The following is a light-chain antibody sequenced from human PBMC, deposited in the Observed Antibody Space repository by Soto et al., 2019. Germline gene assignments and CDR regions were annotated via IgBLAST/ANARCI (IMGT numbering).Light chain of an antibody. Sequence: DIQMTQSPSSLSASVGDRVTITCRASQSISSYLNWYQQKPGRAPKLLIYAASSLQGGVPSRFSGSGSGTDFTLIISSLQPEDFATYYCQQSYSTPYTFGLGTKLEIK. V-gene: IGKV1-39*01. J-gene: IGKJ2*01. CDR2: AAS. CDR3: QQSYSTPYT. CDR1: QSISSY.